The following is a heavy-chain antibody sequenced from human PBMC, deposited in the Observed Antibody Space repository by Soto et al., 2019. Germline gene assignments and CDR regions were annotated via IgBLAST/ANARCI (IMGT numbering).Heavy chain of an antibody. V-gene: IGHV1-3*04. CDR3: ARTGGWAYCCGVCYSFDY. CDR2: INTGNGNT. Sequence: QVQLVQSGAEGKKPGASVKVSGKASGYIFTNYAMHWVRKAPGQRLEWMGWINTGNGNTKYSQKFKDRVTITRDTAANTAYVELSSLTSEDTAVYYCARTGGWAYCCGVCYSFDYWGQGTLVTVSS. D-gene: IGHD2-21*02. CDR1: GYIFTNYA. J-gene: IGHJ4*02.